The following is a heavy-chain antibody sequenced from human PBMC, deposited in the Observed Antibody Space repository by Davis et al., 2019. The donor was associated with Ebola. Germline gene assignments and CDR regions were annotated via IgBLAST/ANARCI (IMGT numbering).Heavy chain of an antibody. V-gene: IGHV3-13*01. CDR2: IGPAGDT. Sequence: GESLKISCVASGFTFSRYDMHWVRQATGKGLEWVAGIGPAGDTNYPVSVKGRFTISRDNVKNSLYLQMNSLRAEDTALYHCARVNAVTGYTRFDSWGQGTLVTVSS. CDR1: GFTFSRYD. CDR3: ARVNAVTGYTRFDS. J-gene: IGHJ5*01. D-gene: IGHD3-9*01.